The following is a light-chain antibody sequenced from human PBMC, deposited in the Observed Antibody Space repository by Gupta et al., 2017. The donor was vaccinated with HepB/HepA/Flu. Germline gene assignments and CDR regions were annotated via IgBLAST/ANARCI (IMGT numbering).Light chain of an antibody. V-gene: IGKV1-5*03. CDR1: QGISVW. Sequence: DIQMIRPPSTLSASVGDRATITCRASQGISVWLAWYQQKPGKAPKLLIYKASTLESGVPSRFSGSGSGTEFILTIASLQPDDFATYYCQQYQSYMFTFGPETNVDF. CDR3: QQYQSYMFT. J-gene: IGKJ3*01. CDR2: KAS.